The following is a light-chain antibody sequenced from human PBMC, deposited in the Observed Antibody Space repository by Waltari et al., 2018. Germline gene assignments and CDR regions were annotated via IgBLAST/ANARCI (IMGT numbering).Light chain of an antibody. CDR3: QQSYTSPQYT. Sequence: DIQMTQSPSSLSASVGDRVTITCRASQSISNCLNWSHQRPGKAPQLLIFSAASLQTGVPSRFSGSGSGTDFTLTISSLQPEDFATYYCQQSYTSPQYTFGQGTKLDIK. J-gene: IGKJ2*01. CDR1: QSISNC. CDR2: SAA. V-gene: IGKV1-39*01.